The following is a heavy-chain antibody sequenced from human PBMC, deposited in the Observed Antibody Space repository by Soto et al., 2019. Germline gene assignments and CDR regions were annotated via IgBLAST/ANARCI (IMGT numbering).Heavy chain of an antibody. CDR2: IKSKTDGGTT. V-gene: IGHV3-15*07. Sequence: GGSLRLSCAASGFTFSNAWMNWVRQAPGKGLEWVGRIKSKTDGGTTDYAAPVKGRFTISRDDSKNTLYLQMNSLKTEDTAVYYCSSTMVRGVFWDTAFDIWGQGTMVTVSS. CDR1: GFTFSNAW. CDR3: SSTMVRGVFWDTAFDI. J-gene: IGHJ3*02. D-gene: IGHD3-10*01.